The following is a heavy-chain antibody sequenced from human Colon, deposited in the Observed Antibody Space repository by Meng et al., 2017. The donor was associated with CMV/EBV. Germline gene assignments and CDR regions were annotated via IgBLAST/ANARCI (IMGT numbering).Heavy chain of an antibody. Sequence: QVHLVQSVTGVKKPAASVKVSCKTSGYTFTANHLHWVRQAPGQGLEWMGWIYPQDGGTYFAQKFQDRVTLTRDTSITTAYMELSGLTSDDTAIYYCVRESWYFDFWGEGTLVTVSS. CDR3: VRESWYFDF. CDR1: GYTFTANH. D-gene: IGHD6-13*01. J-gene: IGHJ4*02. CDR2: IYPQDGGT. V-gene: IGHV1-2*02.